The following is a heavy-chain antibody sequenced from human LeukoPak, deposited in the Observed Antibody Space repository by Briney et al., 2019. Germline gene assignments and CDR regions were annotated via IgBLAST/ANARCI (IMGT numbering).Heavy chain of an antibody. CDR1: GYTCTNYT. V-gene: IGHV7-4-1*02. Sequence: ASVKVSCKASGYTCTNYTINWVRLAAGQWLEWMGWIDTNTGNPTYAQGFAGRFVFSLDTSVTTTYLQISSLRAEDTAVYYCTRGRDTTGYFVYWGQGTLVTVSS. D-gene: IGHD3-22*01. CDR3: TRGRDTTGYFVY. J-gene: IGHJ4*02. CDR2: IDTNTGNP.